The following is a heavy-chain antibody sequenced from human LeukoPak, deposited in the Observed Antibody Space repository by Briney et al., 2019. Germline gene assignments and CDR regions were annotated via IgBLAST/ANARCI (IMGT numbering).Heavy chain of an antibody. J-gene: IGHJ4*02. D-gene: IGHD6-6*01. CDR2: INPNSGGT. CDR3: ARDGPGWKSSSEPRFDY. Sequence: GASVKVSCKASGYTFTGYYMHWVRQAPGQGLEWMGWINPNSGGTNYAQKFQGRVTMTRDTSISTAYMELSRLRSDDTAVYYCARDGPGWKSSSEPRFDYWGQGTLVTVSS. CDR1: GYTFTGYY. V-gene: IGHV1-2*02.